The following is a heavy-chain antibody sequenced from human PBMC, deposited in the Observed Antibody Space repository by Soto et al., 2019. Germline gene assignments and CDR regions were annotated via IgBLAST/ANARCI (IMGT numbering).Heavy chain of an antibody. D-gene: IGHD3-22*01. V-gene: IGHV5-10-1*01. CDR2: IDPSDSYT. J-gene: IGHJ6*02. CDR1: GYSFTSYW. CDR3: ARPLNTSGYLFYYGMDV. Sequence: GESLKISCKGSGYSFTSYWISWVRQMPGKGLEWMGRIDPSDSYTNYSPSFQGHVTISADKSISTAYLQWSSLKASDTATYYCARPLNTSGYLFYYGMDVWGQGTTVTVSS.